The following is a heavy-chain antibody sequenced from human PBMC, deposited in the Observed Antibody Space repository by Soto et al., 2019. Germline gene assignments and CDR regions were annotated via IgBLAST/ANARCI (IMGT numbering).Heavy chain of an antibody. J-gene: IGHJ6*03. D-gene: IGHD3-10*01. CDR1: GGSISSYY. Sequence: SETLSLTCTVSGGSISSYYWSWIRQPPGKGLEWIGYIYYSGSTNYNPSLKSRVTISVDTSKNQFSLKLSSVTAADTAVYYCARHRYYYGSGLLYYMDVWGKGTTVTVSS. CDR3: ARHRYYYGSGLLYYMDV. V-gene: IGHV4-59*08. CDR2: IYYSGST.